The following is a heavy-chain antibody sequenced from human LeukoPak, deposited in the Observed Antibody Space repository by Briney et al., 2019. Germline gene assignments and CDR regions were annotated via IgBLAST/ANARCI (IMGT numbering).Heavy chain of an antibody. J-gene: IGHJ4*02. V-gene: IGHV1-18*01. CDR2: INRNNGKT. CDR3: TRDLGVTSKDPFEY. Sequence: ASVKVSCKASGYTFTSYDINWVRQATGQGLEWLGWINRNNGKTKYGQKFQGRITMTRDTDTSTYYMEMRSLRSDDTAIYYCTRDLGVTSKDPFEYWGQGTLVTVPS. D-gene: IGHD3-10*01. CDR1: GYTFTSYD.